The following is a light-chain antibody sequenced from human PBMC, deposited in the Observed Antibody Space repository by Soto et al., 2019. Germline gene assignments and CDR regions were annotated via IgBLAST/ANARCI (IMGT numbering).Light chain of an antibody. Sequence: QSVLTQPPSVSAAPGQTVTISCSGSSYNIGNNYVAWYQQLPGIAPKVIIYDNNKRPSGIPDRFSGSKSGTSATLGITGLQTGDEADYYCGTWDSSLSAVVFGGGTKLTVL. CDR2: DNN. V-gene: IGLV1-51*01. CDR3: GTWDSSLSAVV. J-gene: IGLJ2*01. CDR1: SYNIGNNY.